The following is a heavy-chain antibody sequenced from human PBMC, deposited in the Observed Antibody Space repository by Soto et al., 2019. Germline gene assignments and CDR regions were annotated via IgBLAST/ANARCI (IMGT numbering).Heavy chain of an antibody. V-gene: IGHV4-59*01. CDR3: ARGDSDLAVSEAAY. CDR1: GASITDSY. J-gene: IGHJ1*01. CDR2: IYFSGVA. D-gene: IGHD2-15*01. Sequence: QMQMQESGPRLVKPSETLSLTCIVSGASITDSYWSWIRQPPEKGLEWIGYIYFSGVATYNPSLKSRATMSRDTSKNEFSLKLTSVTAADTAIYYCARGDSDLAVSEAAYWGQGTLVTVSS.